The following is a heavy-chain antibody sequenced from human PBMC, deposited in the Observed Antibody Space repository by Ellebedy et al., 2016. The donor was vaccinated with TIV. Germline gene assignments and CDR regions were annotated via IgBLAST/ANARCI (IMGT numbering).Heavy chain of an antibody. CDR3: AKTVSGGASFDP. CDR2: ITPSGST. J-gene: IGHJ5*02. Sequence: MPSETLSLTCTASGASVSSYFWSWIRQSPGKGLEWIGYITPSGSTNYNPSLKSRVTMSRDPSKNSLSLHLASVTATDTAIYYCAKTVSGGASFDPWGQGTLVTVSS. CDR1: GASVSSYF. V-gene: IGHV4-59*02. D-gene: IGHD3-16*01.